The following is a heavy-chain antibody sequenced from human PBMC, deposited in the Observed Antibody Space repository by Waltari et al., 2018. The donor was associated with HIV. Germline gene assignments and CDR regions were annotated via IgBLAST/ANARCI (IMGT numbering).Heavy chain of an antibody. CDR2: IYYSGST. Sequence: QVQLQESGPGLVKPSETLSLTCTVSGGSISSYYWSWIRQPPGKGLEWIGYIYYSGSTNYNPSLKSRVTISVDTSKNQFSLKLSSVTAADTAVYYCARHVKEQQLENWGQGTLVTVSS. D-gene: IGHD6-13*01. CDR1: GGSISSYY. V-gene: IGHV4-59*08. J-gene: IGHJ4*02. CDR3: ARHVKEQQLEN.